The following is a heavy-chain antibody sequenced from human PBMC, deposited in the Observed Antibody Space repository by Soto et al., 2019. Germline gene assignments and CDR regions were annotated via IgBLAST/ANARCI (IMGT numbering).Heavy chain of an antibody. D-gene: IGHD2-2*01. CDR1: GFTFSSYS. Sequence: GGSLRLSCAASGFTFSSYSMNWVRQAPGKGLEWVSYISSSSSTIYYADSVKGRFTISRDNAKNSLYLQMNSLRAEDTAVYYCARDRLPDIVVVPAANAFDIWGQGTMVTVSS. V-gene: IGHV3-48*01. CDR2: ISSSSSTI. CDR3: ARDRLPDIVVVPAANAFDI. J-gene: IGHJ3*02.